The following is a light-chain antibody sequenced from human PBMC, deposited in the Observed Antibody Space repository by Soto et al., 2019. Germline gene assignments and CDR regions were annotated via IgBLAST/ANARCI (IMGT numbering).Light chain of an antibody. CDR1: DSVRQY. CDR3: QHHDNCSYI. Sequence: EIEMTQSPATLSFSPGERATLSCRASDSVRQYVAWYQQKPAQAPRLLIYDASNRATGIPARFSGSGSGTDYTLTISSLEPEDFAVYYCQHHDNCSYIFGQGTKVDIK. J-gene: IGKJ2*01. CDR2: DAS. V-gene: IGKV3-11*01.